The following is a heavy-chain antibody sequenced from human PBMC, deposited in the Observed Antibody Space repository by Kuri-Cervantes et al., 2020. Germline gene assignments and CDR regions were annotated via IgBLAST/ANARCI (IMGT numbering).Heavy chain of an antibody. Sequence: ASVKVSCKASGYTFTGYYMHWVRQAPGQGLEWMGWINPNSGGTNYAQKFQGRVTMTRDTSISTAHMELSRLRSDDTAVYYCAREILPGIAVAGTLDYRGQGTLVTVSS. D-gene: IGHD6-19*01. J-gene: IGHJ4*02. CDR1: GYTFTGYY. V-gene: IGHV1-2*02. CDR3: AREILPGIAVAGTLDY. CDR2: INPNSGGT.